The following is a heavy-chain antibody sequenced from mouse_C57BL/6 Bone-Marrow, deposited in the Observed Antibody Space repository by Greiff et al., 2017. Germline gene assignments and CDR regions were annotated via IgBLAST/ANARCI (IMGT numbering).Heavy chain of an antibody. V-gene: IGHV5-6*01. J-gene: IGHJ2*01. CDR3: ASTWQFDY. CDR1: GFTFSSYG. Sequence: EVQLVESGGDLVKPGGSLKLSCAASGFTFSSYGMSWVRQTPDKRLEWVATISSGGSYTYYPDSVKGRFTIAIDNAKTTLYLQMSSLKSEDTAMYYCASTWQFDYWGQGTTLTVSS. D-gene: IGHD6-1*01. CDR2: ISSGGSYT.